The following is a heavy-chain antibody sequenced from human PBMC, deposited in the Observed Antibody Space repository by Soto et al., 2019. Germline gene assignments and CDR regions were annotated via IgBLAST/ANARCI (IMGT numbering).Heavy chain of an antibody. V-gene: IGHV4-39*07. J-gene: IGHJ4*02. CDR1: GGSISSSSYY. CDR2: IYYSGST. CDR3: ARDSRGYSNFDY. Sequence: SETLSLTCTVSGGSISSSSYYWGWIRQPPGKGLEWIGSIYYSGSTYYNPSLKSRVTISVDTSKNQFSLKLSSVTAADTAVYYCARDSRGYSNFDYWGQGTLVTVSS. D-gene: IGHD4-4*01.